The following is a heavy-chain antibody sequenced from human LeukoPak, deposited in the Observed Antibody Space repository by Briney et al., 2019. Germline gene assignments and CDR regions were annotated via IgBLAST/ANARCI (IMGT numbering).Heavy chain of an antibody. CDR3: ARGGAARPYYYYYYMDV. V-gene: IGHV4-59*12. Sequence: PSETLSLTCTVSGGSINNYYWSWIRQPPGKGLEWIGYIHYGGSTNYNPSLKSRVTISVDTSKNQFSLKLSSVTAADTAVYYCARGGAARPYYYYYYMDVWGKGTTVTVSS. J-gene: IGHJ6*03. CDR2: IHYGGST. D-gene: IGHD6-6*01. CDR1: GGSINNYY.